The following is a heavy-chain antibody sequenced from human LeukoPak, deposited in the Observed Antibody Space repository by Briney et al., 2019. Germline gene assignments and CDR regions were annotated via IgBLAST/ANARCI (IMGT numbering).Heavy chain of an antibody. CDR1: GFTFSSYA. D-gene: IGHD6-19*01. J-gene: IGHJ4*02. CDR3: AKGFMSSGWYFDY. CDR2: ISGSGGST. V-gene: IGHV3-23*01. Sequence: PGGSLRLSCAASGFTFSSYAMSSVRQAPGKGLEWVSAISGSGGSTCYADSVKGRFTISRGNSKNTLYLQMNSLRAEDTAVYYCAKGFMSSGWYFDYWGQGTLVTVSS.